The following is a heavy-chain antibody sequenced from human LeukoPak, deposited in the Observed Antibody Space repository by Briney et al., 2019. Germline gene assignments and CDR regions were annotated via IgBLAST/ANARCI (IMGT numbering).Heavy chain of an antibody. V-gene: IGHV4-61*01. CDR3: ASLKGYCSGGSCIVGAFDI. CDR2: IYYSGST. Sequence: SETLSLTCTVSGGSISSGSYYWSWIRQPPGKGLEWIGYIYYSGSTNYNPSLKSRVTISVDTSKNQFSLKLSSVTAADTAVYYCASLKGYCSGGSCIVGAFDIWGQGTMVTVSS. CDR1: GGSISSGSYY. D-gene: IGHD2-15*01. J-gene: IGHJ3*02.